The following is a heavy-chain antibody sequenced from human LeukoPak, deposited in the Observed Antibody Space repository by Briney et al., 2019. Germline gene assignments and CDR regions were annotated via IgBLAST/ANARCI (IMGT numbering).Heavy chain of an antibody. CDR2: ISPYNGNT. Sequence: GASVKVSCKASGYDFTSVGITWVRQAPGQGLEWMGWISPYNGNTRYVQELQGRVTMTTDTSTSTAYMELRSLRFDDTAVYYCARAGSGSGWYFDYWGQGTLVTVSA. D-gene: IGHD6-19*01. J-gene: IGHJ4*02. CDR3: ARAGSGSGWYFDY. V-gene: IGHV1-18*01. CDR1: GYDFTSVG.